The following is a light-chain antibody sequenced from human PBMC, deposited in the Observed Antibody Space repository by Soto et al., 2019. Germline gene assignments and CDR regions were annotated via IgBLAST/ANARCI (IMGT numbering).Light chain of an antibody. Sequence: QSVLTQPASVSGSPGQSITISCTGTSSDVGGYNYVSWYQQHPVKAPKLMIYDVTNRPSGVSDRFSGSKSGNTASLTISGLQAEEEADYYCSSYTSSSTPYVFGTGTKVTVL. J-gene: IGLJ1*01. CDR3: SSYTSSSTPYV. CDR1: SSDVGGYNY. V-gene: IGLV2-14*01. CDR2: DVT.